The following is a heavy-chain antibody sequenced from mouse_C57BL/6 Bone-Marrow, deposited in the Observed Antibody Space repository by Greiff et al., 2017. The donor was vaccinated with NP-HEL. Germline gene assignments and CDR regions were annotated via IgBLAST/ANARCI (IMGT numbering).Heavy chain of an antibody. V-gene: IGHV1-9*01. D-gene: IGHD1-1*01. CDR2: ILPGSGST. CDR3: ASVYYDCRSFYAMDY. Sequence: QVHVKQSGAELMKPGASVKLSCKATGYTFTGYWIEWVKQRPGHGLEWIGEILPGSGSTNYNEKFKGKATLTADTSSNTAYMQLSSLTPNDSAFYYCASVYYDCRSFYAMDYWGQVTSVTVSS. CDR1: GYTFTGYW. J-gene: IGHJ4*01.